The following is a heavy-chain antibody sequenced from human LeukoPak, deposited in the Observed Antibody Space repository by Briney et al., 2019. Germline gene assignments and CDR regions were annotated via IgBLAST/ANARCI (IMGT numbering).Heavy chain of an antibody. V-gene: IGHV3-33*06. J-gene: IGHJ4*02. CDR1: GFTFSSYG. D-gene: IGHD5-18*01. CDR2: IWYDGSNK. Sequence: PGRSLRLSCAASGFTFSSYGMHWVRQAPGKGLEWVAVIWYDGSNKYYADSVKGRFTISRDNSKNTLYLQMNSLRAEDTAVYYCAKDNGGYSYGSDYWGREPWSPSPQ. CDR3: AKDNGGYSYGSDY.